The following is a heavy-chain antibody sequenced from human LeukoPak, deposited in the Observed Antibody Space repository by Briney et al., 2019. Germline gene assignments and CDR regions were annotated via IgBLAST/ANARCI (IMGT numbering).Heavy chain of an antibody. CDR1: GYSFTSYW. J-gene: IGHJ6*02. D-gene: IGHD1-26*01. Sequence: GESLKISCKGSGYSFTSYWISWVRQMPGEGLEWMGRIDPSDSYTNYSPSFQGHVTISADKSISTAYLQWSSLKASDTAMYYCARHAPLIVGARGYYYGMDVWGLGTTVTVSS. V-gene: IGHV5-10-1*01. CDR2: IDPSDSYT. CDR3: ARHAPLIVGARGYYYGMDV.